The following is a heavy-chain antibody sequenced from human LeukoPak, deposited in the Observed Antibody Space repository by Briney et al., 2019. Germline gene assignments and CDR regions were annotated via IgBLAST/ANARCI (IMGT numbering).Heavy chain of an antibody. Sequence: ASVKVSCKASGYTFTSYGISWVRQAPGQGLEWMGWISAYNGNTNYAQKLQGRVTMTTDTSTSTAYMELRSLRSDDTAVYYCARGMVRGVIDYYYMDVWGKGTTVTVSS. D-gene: IGHD3-10*01. J-gene: IGHJ6*03. V-gene: IGHV1-18*01. CDR2: ISAYNGNT. CDR1: GYTFTSYG. CDR3: ARGMVRGVIDYYYMDV.